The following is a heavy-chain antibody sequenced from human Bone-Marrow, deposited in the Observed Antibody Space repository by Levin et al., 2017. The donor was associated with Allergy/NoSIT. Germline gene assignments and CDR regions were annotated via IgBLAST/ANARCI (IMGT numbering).Heavy chain of an antibody. CDR1: GFTFNFND. Sequence: GGSLRLSCLASGFTFNFNDMHWVRQDTGKSLEWVSAIGTTGDTYYRDSVKGRFTISRENEKNSVYLEMNSLTAGDTAVYYCVRGIYYDSSGYPFDSWGQGTLVTVS. D-gene: IGHD3-22*01. J-gene: IGHJ4*02. V-gene: IGHV3-13*04. CDR3: VRGIYYDSSGYPFDS. CDR2: IGTTGDT.